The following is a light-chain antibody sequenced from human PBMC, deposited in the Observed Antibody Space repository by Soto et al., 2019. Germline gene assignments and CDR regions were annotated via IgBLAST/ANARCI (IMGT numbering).Light chain of an antibody. Sequence: EIVLTQSPATLSLSPGERATLSCRASQSVSSYLAWYQQKPGQAPRLLIYDASNWATGIPARFSGSGSGTDFTPPISSLEPEDFAVYYCQQRSNWPQYTFGQGTKLEIK. J-gene: IGKJ2*01. CDR3: QQRSNWPQYT. V-gene: IGKV3-11*01. CDR2: DAS. CDR1: QSVSSY.